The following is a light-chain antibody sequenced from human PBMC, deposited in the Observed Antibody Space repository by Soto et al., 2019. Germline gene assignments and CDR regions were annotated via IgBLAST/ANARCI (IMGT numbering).Light chain of an antibody. CDR1: SSDVGGYNY. J-gene: IGLJ1*01. Sequence: QSVLTQPASVSGSPGQSITISCTGTSSDVGGYNYVSWYQQHPGKAPKLMIYEVSNRPSGVSNRFSGSKSGNTASLTISGLQDEEEADYYCSSYKSRSTPVFGTGTKVTVL. CDR2: EVS. CDR3: SSYKSRSTPV. V-gene: IGLV2-14*01.